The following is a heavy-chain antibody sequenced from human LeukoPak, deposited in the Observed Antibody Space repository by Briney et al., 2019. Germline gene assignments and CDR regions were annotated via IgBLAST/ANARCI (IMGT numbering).Heavy chain of an antibody. CDR1: GYTFTGYY. V-gene: IGHV1-2*02. J-gene: IGHJ4*02. CDR3: ARALASTYYYDSSGYGVGY. CDR2: INPNSGGT. D-gene: IGHD3-22*01. Sequence: GASVKVSCKASGYTFTGYYMHWVRQAPGQGLEWMGWINPNSGGTNYAQKFQGRVTMTRDTSISTAYMELSRLRSDDTAAYYCARALASTYYYDSSGYGVGYWGQGTLVTVSS.